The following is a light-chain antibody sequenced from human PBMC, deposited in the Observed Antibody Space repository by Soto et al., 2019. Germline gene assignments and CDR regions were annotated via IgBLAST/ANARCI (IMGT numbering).Light chain of an antibody. J-gene: IGLJ3*02. Sequence: QAVVTQEPSLTVSPGGTVTLTCGSSTGAVTSGHYPYWFQQKPGQAPRTLIYDTTNKHSWTPARFSGSLHGGTAALTLSGAQPEDEADYYCLLSYSGVRVFGGGTKLTVL. CDR3: LLSYSGVRV. CDR2: DTT. V-gene: IGLV7-46*01. CDR1: TGAVTSGHY.